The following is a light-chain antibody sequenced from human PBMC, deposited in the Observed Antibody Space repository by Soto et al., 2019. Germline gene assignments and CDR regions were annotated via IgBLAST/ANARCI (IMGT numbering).Light chain of an antibody. CDR1: QIVRNSY. J-gene: IGKJ1*01. CDR2: FSS. Sequence: TVTGSEGERATXSCRXIQIVRNSYLALYQQKPCQSPMLLIYFSSSITTRIPYSYSFDLSGTDFNLTIRSMEPKHFAVYYCQRYCILCPCTFGQSTTVDIK. V-gene: IGKV3-20*01. CDR3: QRYCILCPCT.